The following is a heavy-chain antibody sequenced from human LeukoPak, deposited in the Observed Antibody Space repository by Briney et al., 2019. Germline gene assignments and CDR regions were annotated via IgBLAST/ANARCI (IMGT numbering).Heavy chain of an antibody. Sequence: GGSLRLSCAASGFTFSSNGMSWVRQAPGKGLEWVSGLSASGAKTYYADSVKGRFTISRDNAKNSLYLQMNSLRAEDTAVYYCAELGITMIGGVWGKGTTVTISS. CDR1: GFTFSSNG. CDR3: AELGITMIGGV. D-gene: IGHD3-10*02. J-gene: IGHJ6*04. CDR2: LSASGAKT. V-gene: IGHV3-23*01.